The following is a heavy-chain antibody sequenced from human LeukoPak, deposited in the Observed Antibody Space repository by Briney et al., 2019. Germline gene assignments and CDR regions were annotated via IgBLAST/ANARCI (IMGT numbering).Heavy chain of an antibody. CDR2: INPNSGDT. J-gene: IGHJ4*02. V-gene: IGHV1-2*06. Sequence: ASVKVSCRASGYTFTGYHIHWVRQAPGQGLEWMGRINPNSGDTNYAQNFQGRVTMTRDTSIDTAYMELSRLRSDDTAVYYCARDYCSSTSCLFDYWGQGTLVTVSS. D-gene: IGHD2-2*01. CDR1: GYTFTGYH. CDR3: ARDYCSSTSCLFDY.